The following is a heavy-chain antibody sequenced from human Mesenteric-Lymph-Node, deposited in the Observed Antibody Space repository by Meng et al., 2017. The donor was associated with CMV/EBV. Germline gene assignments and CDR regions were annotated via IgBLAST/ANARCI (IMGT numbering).Heavy chain of an antibody. Sequence: GGSLRLSCAASGFTFRSYRMSWVRQAPGKGLEWVANINDDGSEKYYVDSVKGRFTISRDNARNSLYLQMNSLRAEDTAVYYCVSEGSRSYWGQGTLVTVSS. CDR2: INDDGSEK. J-gene: IGHJ4*02. CDR1: GFTFRSYR. V-gene: IGHV3-7*03. D-gene: IGHD3-10*01. CDR3: VSEGSRSY.